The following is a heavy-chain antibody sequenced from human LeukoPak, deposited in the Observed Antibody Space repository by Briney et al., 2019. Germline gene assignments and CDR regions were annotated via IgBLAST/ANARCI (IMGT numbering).Heavy chain of an antibody. D-gene: IGHD3-10*01. V-gene: IGHV3-53*01. CDR1: GFTVSSTH. J-gene: IGHJ1*01. CDR3: ASGPRGRGYFQH. CDR2: IYSGGST. Sequence: PGGSLRLSCVASGFTVSSTHMSWVRQAPGKGLEWVSVIYSGGSTYYADSVKGRFTISRDTFKNTLYLQMNSLRVEDTAMYYCASGPRGRGYFQHWGQGTLVTISS.